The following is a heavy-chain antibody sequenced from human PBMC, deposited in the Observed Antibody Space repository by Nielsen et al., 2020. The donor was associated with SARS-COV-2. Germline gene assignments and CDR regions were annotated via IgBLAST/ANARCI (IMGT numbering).Heavy chain of an antibody. J-gene: IGHJ5*02. CDR2: VSRDGSDT. Sequence: GESLKISCAASGFTFANYGIHWVRQVAGRGLEWVAIVSRDGSDTFYVDSVKGRFTISRDNSKNTVYLQMNSLRAEDTAIYYCLQGGASWGQGTLVTVSS. V-gene: IGHV3-33*08. CDR3: LQGGAS. D-gene: IGHD1-1*01. CDR1: GFTFANYG.